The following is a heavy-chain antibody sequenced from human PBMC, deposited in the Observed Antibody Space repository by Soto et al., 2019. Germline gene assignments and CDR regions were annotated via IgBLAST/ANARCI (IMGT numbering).Heavy chain of an antibody. Sequence: EVQLVESGGGLVQPGGSLRLSCAASGFTFSSYDMHWVRQATGKGLEWVSAIGTAGDTYYPGSVKGRFTISRENAKNSLYIQMNSLRAGDTAVYYCARAGTMVRGVVYGMDVWGQGTTVTVSS. CDR3: ARAGTMVRGVVYGMDV. J-gene: IGHJ6*02. CDR2: IGTAGDT. D-gene: IGHD3-10*01. V-gene: IGHV3-13*04. CDR1: GFTFSSYD.